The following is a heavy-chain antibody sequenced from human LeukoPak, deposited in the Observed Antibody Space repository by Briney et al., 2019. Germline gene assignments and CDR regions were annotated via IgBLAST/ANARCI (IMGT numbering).Heavy chain of an antibody. CDR3: TTSPAYDFWSGYLNYYFDY. V-gene: IGHV3-15*01. Sequence: GGSLRLSCAASGFTFSSYAMSWVRQAPGKGLEWVGRIKRKTDGGTTDYPAPVKGRFTISRDDSKNTLFLQMNSLKTEDTAVYYCTTSPAYDFWSGYLNYYFDYWGQGTLVTVSS. J-gene: IGHJ4*02. CDR2: IKRKTDGGTT. D-gene: IGHD3-3*01. CDR1: GFTFSSYA.